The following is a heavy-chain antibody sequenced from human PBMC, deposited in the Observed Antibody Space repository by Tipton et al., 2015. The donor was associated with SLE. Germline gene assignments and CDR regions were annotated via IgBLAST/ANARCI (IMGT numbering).Heavy chain of an antibody. D-gene: IGHD6-19*01. Sequence: TLSLTCTVSGGSISSGGYSWSWIRQPPGKGLEWIGYIYTSGSTNYNPSLKSRVTISVDTSKNQFSLKLSSVTAADTAVYYCARDGKGQWPVDYWGQGTLVTVSS. V-gene: IGHV4-61*09. CDR2: IYTSGST. CDR3: ARDGKGQWPVDY. J-gene: IGHJ4*02. CDR1: GGSISSGGYS.